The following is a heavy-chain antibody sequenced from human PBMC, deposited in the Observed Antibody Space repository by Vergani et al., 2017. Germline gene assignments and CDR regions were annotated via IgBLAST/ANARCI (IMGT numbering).Heavy chain of an antibody. CDR3: ARAQGPNFWHYYYYYGMDV. CDR1: GGSISSYY. Sequence: QVQLQESGPGLVKPSETLSLTCTVSGGSISSYYWSWIRQPPGKGLEWIGYIYYSGSTNYNPSLKSRVTISVDTSKNQFSLKLSSVTAADTAVYYCARAQGPNFWHYYYYYGMDVWGQGTTVTVSS. D-gene: IGHD1-1*01. V-gene: IGHV4-59*01. CDR2: IYYSGST. J-gene: IGHJ6*02.